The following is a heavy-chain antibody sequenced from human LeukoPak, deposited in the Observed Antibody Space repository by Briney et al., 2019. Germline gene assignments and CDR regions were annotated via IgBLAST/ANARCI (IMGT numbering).Heavy chain of an antibody. CDR3: ARVGYCTNGVCHN. J-gene: IGHJ4*02. V-gene: IGHV4-59*08. Sequence: SETLSLTCTVSGGSISSYYWSWIRQPPGKGLEWIGYIYYSGSTNYNPSLKSRVTISVVTSKNQFSLKLSSVTAADTAVYYCARVGYCTNGVCHNWGQGTLVTVSS. CDR2: IYYSGST. D-gene: IGHD2-8*01. CDR1: GGSISSYY.